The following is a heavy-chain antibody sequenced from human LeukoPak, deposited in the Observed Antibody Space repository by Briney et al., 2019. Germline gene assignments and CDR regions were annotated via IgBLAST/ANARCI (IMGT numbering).Heavy chain of an antibody. J-gene: IGHJ4*02. Sequence: GGSLSLSCSASGFTFSRYAMQWVRQAPGKGLEYVSGINDNGGRTHYGDSVKGRFSISRDNSKNTLHLQMSTLRAEDTALYYCVKDVGGSYAFDYWGQGILVTVAS. CDR1: GFTFSRYA. CDR2: INDNGGRT. D-gene: IGHD1-26*01. V-gene: IGHV3-64D*09. CDR3: VKDVGGSYAFDY.